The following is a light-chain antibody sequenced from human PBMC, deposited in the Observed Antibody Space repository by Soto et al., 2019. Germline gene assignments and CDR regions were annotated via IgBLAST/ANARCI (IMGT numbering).Light chain of an antibody. CDR1: ERVSTN. CDR2: GAS. Sequence: EIVMTQSPDTMSVSPGERATISCRASERVSTNVDWYRQKPGQVPRLLIYGASTSATGIPDRFSGSGYGREFTLTISSLHSEDSSVYYCQQYNNWPLTFSGGTKVDI. J-gene: IGKJ4*01. V-gene: IGKV3-15*01. CDR3: QQYNNWPLT.